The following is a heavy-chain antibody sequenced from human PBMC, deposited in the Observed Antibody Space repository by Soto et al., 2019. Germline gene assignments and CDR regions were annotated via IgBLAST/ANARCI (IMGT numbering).Heavy chain of an antibody. Sequence: GESLKISCKGSGYSFTSYWIGWVRQMPGKGLEWMGIIYPGDSDIRYSPSFQGQVTISADKSTSTAYLPWSSLKASDTAMYYCARSPNDXWSGLTDSFYYYYGIDVWGQGTTVTVSS. V-gene: IGHV5-51*01. CDR1: GYSFTSYW. J-gene: IGHJ6*02. CDR2: IYPGDSDI. D-gene: IGHD3-3*01. CDR3: ARSPNDXWSGLTDSFYYYYGIDV.